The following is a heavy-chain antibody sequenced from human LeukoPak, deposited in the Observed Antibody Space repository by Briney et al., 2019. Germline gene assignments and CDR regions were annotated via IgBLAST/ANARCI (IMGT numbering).Heavy chain of an antibody. Sequence: SETLSLTCTVSGGSITSYYWSWIRQPPGRGVEWIVYIHSSVYTNYNPSPKSRVTISVDTSKNQFSLKVTSVTAADTAVYYCAKRQGPNSGSYDYFDPWGQGTLVTVSS. J-gene: IGHJ5*02. CDR1: GGSITSYY. V-gene: IGHV4-4*09. CDR2: IHSSVYT. CDR3: AKRQGPNSGSYDYFDP. D-gene: IGHD1-26*01.